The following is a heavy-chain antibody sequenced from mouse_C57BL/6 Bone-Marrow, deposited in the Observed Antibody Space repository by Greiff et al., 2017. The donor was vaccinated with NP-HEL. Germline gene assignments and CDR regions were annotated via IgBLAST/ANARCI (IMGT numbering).Heavy chain of an antibody. D-gene: IGHD4-1*02. V-gene: IGHV1-61*01. J-gene: IGHJ2*01. Sequence: VQLQQPGAELVRPGSSVKLSCKASGYTFTSYWMDWVKQRPGQGLEWIGNIYPSDSETNYNQKFKDKATLTVDKSSSTAYMQLSSLTSEDSAVYYCARRGQLGPYFDYWGQGTTLTVSS. CDR2: IYPSDSET. CDR1: GYTFTSYW. CDR3: ARRGQLGPYFDY.